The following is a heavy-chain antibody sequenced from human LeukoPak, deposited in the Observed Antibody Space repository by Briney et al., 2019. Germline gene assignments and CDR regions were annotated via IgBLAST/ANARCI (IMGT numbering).Heavy chain of an antibody. CDR1: GGSISSGGYY. CDR3: ARGPVGGSYSDACDI. J-gene: IGHJ3*02. V-gene: IGHV4-61*08. CDR2: IYYSGST. Sequence: SETLSLTCTVSGGSISSGGYYWSWIRQPPGKGLEWIGYIYYSGSTHYNPSLKSRVTISVDTSKNQFSLKLSSVTAADTAVYYCARGPVGGSYSDACDIWGQGTMVTVSS. D-gene: IGHD1-26*01.